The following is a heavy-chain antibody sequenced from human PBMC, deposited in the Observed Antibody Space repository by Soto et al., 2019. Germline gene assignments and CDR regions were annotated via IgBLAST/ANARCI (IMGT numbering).Heavy chain of an antibody. Sequence: SETLSLTCTVSAGSITSGGYYWSWTRQHPGKGLEWIGYIYSSGSTYYNPSLKSRITISVDTSKNQFSLKLSSVTDAATAVYYCARSPYSSSYIDYWGQGTLVTVSS. CDR1: AGSITSGGYY. V-gene: IGHV4-31*03. CDR2: IYSSGST. CDR3: ARSPYSSSYIDY. D-gene: IGHD6-6*01. J-gene: IGHJ4*02.